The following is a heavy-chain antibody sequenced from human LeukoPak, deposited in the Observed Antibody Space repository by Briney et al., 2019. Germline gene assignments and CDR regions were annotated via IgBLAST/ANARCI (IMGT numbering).Heavy chain of an antibody. CDR2: IKSKTDGGTT. J-gene: IGHJ4*02. D-gene: IGHD2-2*01. Sequence: GGSLRLSCAASGFTFSNAWMSWVRQAPGMGLEWVGRIKSKTDGGTTDYAAPVKGIFTISRDDPKNTLYLQMNSLKTEDTAVYYCTTVTDCSSTSCVDYWGQGTLVTVSS. CDR1: GFTFSNAW. CDR3: TTVTDCSSTSCVDY. V-gene: IGHV3-15*01.